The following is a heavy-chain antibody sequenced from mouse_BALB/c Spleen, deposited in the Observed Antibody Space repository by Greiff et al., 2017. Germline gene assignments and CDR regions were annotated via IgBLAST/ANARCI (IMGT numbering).Heavy chain of an antibody. CDR1: GYTFTSYW. CDR3: ASYDG. CDR2: IYPGDGDT. Sequence: VQLQQSGAELARPGASVKLSCKASGYTFTSYWMQWVKQRPGQGLEWIGAIYPGDGDTRYTQKFKGKATLTADKSSSTAYMQLSSLASEDSAVYYCASYDGWGQGTTLTGSS. V-gene: IGHV1-87*01. D-gene: IGHD2-3*01. J-gene: IGHJ2*01.